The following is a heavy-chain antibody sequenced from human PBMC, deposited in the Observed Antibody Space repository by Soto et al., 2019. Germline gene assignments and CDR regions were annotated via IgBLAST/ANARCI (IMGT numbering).Heavy chain of an antibody. D-gene: IGHD2-2*01. J-gene: IGHJ4*02. CDR2: ISYDGSNK. CDR1: GFTFSSYG. Sequence: QVQLVESGGGVVQPGRSLRVSCAASGFTFSSYGMHWVRQAPGKGLEWVAVISYDGSNKYYADSVKGRFTISRDNSKNTLYLQMNRLRPEDTAVYYCGNAPAIVLVPGAMGGDYWGQGTLVTVSS. V-gene: IGHV3-30*18. CDR3: GNAPAIVLVPGAMGGDY.